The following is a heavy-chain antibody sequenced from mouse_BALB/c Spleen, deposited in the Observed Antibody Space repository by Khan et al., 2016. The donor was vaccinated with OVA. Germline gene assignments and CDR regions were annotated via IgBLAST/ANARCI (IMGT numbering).Heavy chain of an antibody. Sequence: EVQLVESGPGLVKPSQSLSLTCTVTGYSITSGYAWNWIRQFPGNKLEWMGYISYSGGTSYNPSLKSRISITRDTSKNQFFLQLNSVTTEDTATYYCARGNYYGYYFDYWGQGTPRTVSS. CDR1: GYSITSGYA. CDR3: ARGNYYGYYFDY. D-gene: IGHD1-1*01. CDR2: ISYSGGT. J-gene: IGHJ2*01. V-gene: IGHV3-2*02.